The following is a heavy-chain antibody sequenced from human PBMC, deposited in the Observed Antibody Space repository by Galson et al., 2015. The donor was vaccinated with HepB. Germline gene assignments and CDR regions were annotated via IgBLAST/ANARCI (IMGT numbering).Heavy chain of an antibody. J-gene: IGHJ3*02. CDR3: ARGGDTAMLLPSPGALDI. CDR1: GYTFTGYY. Sequence: SVKVSCKASGYTFTGYYMHWVRQAPGQGLEWMGWINPNSGGTNYAQKFQGWVTMTRDTSTSTAYMELSRLRSDDTAVYYCARGGDTAMLLPSPGALDIWGQGTMVTVSS. CDR2: INPNSGGT. V-gene: IGHV1-2*04. D-gene: IGHD5-18*01.